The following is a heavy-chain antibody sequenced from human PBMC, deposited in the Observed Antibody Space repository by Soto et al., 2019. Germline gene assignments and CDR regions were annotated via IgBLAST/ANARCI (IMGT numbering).Heavy chain of an antibody. J-gene: IGHJ4*02. CDR2: ISYDGSNK. CDR3: AKGGYYASSAKGASY. Sequence: PGGSLRLSCAASGFTFSSYGMHWVRQAPGKGLEWVAVISYDGSNKYYADSVKGRFTISRDNSKNTLYLQMNSLRAEDTAVYYCAKGGYYASSAKGASYWGEGTLVTVSS. V-gene: IGHV3-30*18. CDR1: GFTFSSYG. D-gene: IGHD3-22*01.